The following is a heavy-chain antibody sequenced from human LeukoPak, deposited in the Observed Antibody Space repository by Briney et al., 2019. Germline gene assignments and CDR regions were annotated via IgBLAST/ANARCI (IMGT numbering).Heavy chain of an antibody. CDR3: ARDRDDYGGNPDY. V-gene: IGHV1-2*02. Sequence: AASVKVSCKASGYTFTGYYMHWVRQAPGQGLEWMGWINPNSGGTSYAQKFQGRVTMTRDTSISTAYMELSRLRSDDTAVYYCARDRDDYGGNPDYWGQGTLVTVSS. CDR1: GYTFTGYY. J-gene: IGHJ4*02. D-gene: IGHD4-23*01. CDR2: INPNSGGT.